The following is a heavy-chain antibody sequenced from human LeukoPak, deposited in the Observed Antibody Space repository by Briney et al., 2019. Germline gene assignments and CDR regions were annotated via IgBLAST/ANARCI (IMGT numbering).Heavy chain of an antibody. J-gene: IGHJ4*02. D-gene: IGHD3-22*01. CDR2: IYYSGST. CDR3: ARGTDYYDSSGYN. Sequence: PSETLSLTCTVSGGSISSGGYYWSWIRQHPGKGLEWIGYIYYSGSTYYNPSLKSRVTISVDTSKNQFSLKLSSVTAADTAVYYCARGTDYYDSSGYNWGQGTLVTVSS. CDR1: GGSISSGGYY. V-gene: IGHV4-31*03.